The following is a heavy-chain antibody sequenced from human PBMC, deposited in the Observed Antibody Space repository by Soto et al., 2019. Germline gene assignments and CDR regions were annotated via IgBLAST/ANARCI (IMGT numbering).Heavy chain of an antibody. J-gene: IGHJ6*02. Sequence: PGGSLRLSCAASGFTFSSFGMHWVRQAPGKGLEWVSLIWYDGSKKSYGDSVKGRFTISRDNSRNTVCLQMNSLRADDTAVYYCALDASYYSLWSGYYPSRNGMDVWGQGTTVTVSS. CDR3: ALDASYYSLWSGYYPSRNGMDV. D-gene: IGHD3-3*01. CDR1: GFTFSSFG. V-gene: IGHV3-33*01. CDR2: IWYDGSKK.